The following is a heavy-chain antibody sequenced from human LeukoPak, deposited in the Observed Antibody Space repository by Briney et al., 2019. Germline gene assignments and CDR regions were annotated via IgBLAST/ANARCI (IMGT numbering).Heavy chain of an antibody. Sequence: APVKVSCKASLHTFSRYDINWVREAPRQGLECMGWMNPISGNTDNAQKFQSRVTMTRNTSISTPYKEQRSMRSEDTAVYNCATLPRQQHTTNYYYYGMVFWGQGTTVTVSS. J-gene: IGHJ6*02. CDR2: MNPISGNT. D-gene: IGHD6-13*01. CDR1: LHTFSRYD. CDR3: ATLPRQQHTTNYYYYGMVF. V-gene: IGHV1-8*01.